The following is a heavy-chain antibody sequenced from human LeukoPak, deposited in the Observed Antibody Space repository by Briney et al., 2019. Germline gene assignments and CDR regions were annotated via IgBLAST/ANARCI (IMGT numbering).Heavy chain of an antibody. CDR3: ARASSSWYTAFDI. D-gene: IGHD6-13*01. V-gene: IGHV4-39*07. Sequence: SETLSLTCTVSGGSISSSSYYWGWIRQPPGKGLEWIGSIYYSGSTYYNPSLKSRVTISVDTSKNQFSLKLSSVTAADTAVYYCARASSSWYTAFDIWGQGTMVTVSS. CDR1: GGSISSSSYY. J-gene: IGHJ3*02. CDR2: IYYSGST.